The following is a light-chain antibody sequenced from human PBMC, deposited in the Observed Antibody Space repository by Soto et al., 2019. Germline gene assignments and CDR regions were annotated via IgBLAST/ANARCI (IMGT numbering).Light chain of an antibody. V-gene: IGLV2-14*01. CDR2: EVT. J-gene: IGLJ3*02. CDR1: SGDVGAYNY. CDR3: SSYTTSNSWV. Sequence: QSALTQEASVSGSPGQSITISCTGTSGDVGAYNYVSWYQQHPGKAPKIMIYEVTNRPSGVSNRFSGSKSGNTASLTISGLQAEDEADYYCSSYTTSNSWVFGGGTKLTVL.